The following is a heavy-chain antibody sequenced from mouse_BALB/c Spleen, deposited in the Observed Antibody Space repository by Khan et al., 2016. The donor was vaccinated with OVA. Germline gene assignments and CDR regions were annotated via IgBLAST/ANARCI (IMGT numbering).Heavy chain of an antibody. D-gene: IGHD1-1*01. J-gene: IGHJ3*01. V-gene: IGHV1-9*01. CDR1: GYTFSSHW. CDR2: ILPGSGRN. CDR3: ERGDYDDSSSWFGY. Sequence: QMQLEESGAELMKPGASVKISCKATGYTFSSHWIARVKPRPGHGLEWIGEILPGSGRNIYNEKFKGKATSTADTSSNPAYMQLSNLASDDPAVYYGERGDYDDSSSWFGYWGQGTLVTVSA.